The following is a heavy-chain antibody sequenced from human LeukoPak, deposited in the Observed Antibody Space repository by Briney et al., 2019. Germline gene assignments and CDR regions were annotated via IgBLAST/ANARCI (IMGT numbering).Heavy chain of an antibody. D-gene: IGHD1-1*01. CDR3: ARVGYNWNDVYFFDY. J-gene: IGHJ4*02. Sequence: PRGSLRLSCAASGFTFSSYSMNWVRQAPGKGLEWVSSINSRSSNIFYADSVKGRFTISRDNAKNSLYLQMNSLRAEDRAVYYCARVGYNWNDVYFFDYWGQGILVTVSS. V-gene: IGHV3-21*01. CDR2: INSRSSNI. CDR1: GFTFSSYS.